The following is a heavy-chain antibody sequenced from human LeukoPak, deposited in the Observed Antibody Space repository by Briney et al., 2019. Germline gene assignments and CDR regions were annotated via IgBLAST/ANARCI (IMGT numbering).Heavy chain of an antibody. J-gene: IGHJ4*02. V-gene: IGHV1-18*01. CDR1: GYTFTSYG. Sequence: ASVNVSCKASGYTFTSYGISWVRQAPGQGLEWMGWISAYNGNTNYAQKLQGRVTMTTDTSTSTAYMELRSLRSDDTAVYYCARGRYCSSTSCLPPAHWGQGTLVTVSS. CDR3: ARGRYCSSTSCLPPAH. D-gene: IGHD2-2*01. CDR2: ISAYNGNT.